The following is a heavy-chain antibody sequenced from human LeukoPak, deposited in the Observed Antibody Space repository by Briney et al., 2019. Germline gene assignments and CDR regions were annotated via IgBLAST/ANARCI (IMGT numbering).Heavy chain of an antibody. V-gene: IGHV3-30-3*01. D-gene: IGHD6-13*01. CDR3: AKDRGSSIYDGFTWFDP. CDR2: ISYDGSNK. CDR1: GFTFSSYA. J-gene: IGHJ5*02. Sequence: GGSLRLSCAASGFTFSSYAMHWVRQAPGKGLEWVAVISYDGSNKYYADSVKGRFTISRDNSNNTQFLQMSNLRTEDSAVYYCAKDRGSSIYDGFTWFDPWGQGTLVTVSS.